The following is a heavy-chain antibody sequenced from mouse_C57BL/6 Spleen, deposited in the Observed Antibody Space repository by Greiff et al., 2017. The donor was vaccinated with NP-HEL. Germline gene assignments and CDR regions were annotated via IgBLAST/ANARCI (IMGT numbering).Heavy chain of an antibody. V-gene: IGHV1-76*01. D-gene: IGHD1-1*01. J-gene: IGHJ4*01. CDR3: AIPRYYGGAMDY. Sequence: QVQLKESGAELVRPGASVKLSCKASGYTFTDYYINWVKQRPGQGLEWIARIYPGSGNTYYNEKFKGKATLTAEKSSSTAYMQLSSLTSEDSAVYFCAIPRYYGGAMDYWGQRTSVTVSS. CDR2: IYPGSGNT. CDR1: GYTFTDYY.